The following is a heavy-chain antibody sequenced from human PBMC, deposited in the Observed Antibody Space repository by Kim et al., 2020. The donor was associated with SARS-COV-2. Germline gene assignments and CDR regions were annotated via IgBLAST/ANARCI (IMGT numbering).Heavy chain of an antibody. J-gene: IGHJ5*02. D-gene: IGHD2-2*01. Sequence: ASVKVSCKASGYTFTSYDINWVRQATGQGLEWMGWMNPNSGNTGDAQKFQGRVTMTRNTSISIAYMELSSLRSEDTAVYYCARGGYCSSTSCRQDFDPWGQGTPVTVSS. V-gene: IGHV1-8*01. CDR1: GYTFTSYD. CDR3: ARGGYCSSTSCRQDFDP. CDR2: MNPNSGNT.